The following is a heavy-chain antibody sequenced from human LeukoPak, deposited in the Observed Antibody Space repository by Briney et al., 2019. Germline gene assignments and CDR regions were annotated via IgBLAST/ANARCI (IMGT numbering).Heavy chain of an antibody. CDR2: ISNSDGKT. CDR1: GFTFSSYA. D-gene: IGHD6-6*01. V-gene: IGHV3-23*01. Sequence: GGSLRLSCAASGFTFSSYAMSWVRQAPGKGLEWVSTISNSDGKTYYADSVKGRFTISRDNSKNTLYLQMNSLRAEDTAVYYCATSPYYYYYYYMDVWGKGTTVTISS. CDR3: ATSPYYYYYYYMDV. J-gene: IGHJ6*03.